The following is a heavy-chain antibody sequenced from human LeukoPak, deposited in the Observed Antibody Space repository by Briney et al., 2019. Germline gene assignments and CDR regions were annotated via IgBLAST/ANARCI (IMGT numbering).Heavy chain of an antibody. CDR1: GYTFTGYY. D-gene: IGHD3-16*01. CDR2: INHYSGGT. CDR3: ARGVSIMITWGGSLPNFDY. V-gene: IGHV1-2*04. J-gene: IGHJ4*02. Sequence: GASVKVSCKASGYTFTGYYIHWVRQAPGQGLEWMGLINHYSGGTTYAQKFQGWVTMTRDTSINTAYMELSNLRSDDRAVYYCARGVSIMITWGGSLPNFDYWGQGTLVTVSS.